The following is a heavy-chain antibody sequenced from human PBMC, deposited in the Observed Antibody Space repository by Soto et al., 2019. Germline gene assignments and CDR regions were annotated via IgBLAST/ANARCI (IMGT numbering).Heavy chain of an antibody. Sequence: PGGSLRLSCAASGFTFSSYGMHWVRQAPGKGLEWVAVIWYDGSNKYYADSVKGRFTISRDNSKNTLYLQMNSLRAEDTAVYYCARTHLGIFQYYGMDVWGKGSTVPVSS. CDR2: IWYDGSNK. CDR3: ARTHLGIFQYYGMDV. J-gene: IGHJ6*04. V-gene: IGHV3-33*01. CDR1: GFTFSSYG.